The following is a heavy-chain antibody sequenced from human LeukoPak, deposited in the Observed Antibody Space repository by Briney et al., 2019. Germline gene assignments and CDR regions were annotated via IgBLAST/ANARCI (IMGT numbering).Heavy chain of an antibody. J-gene: IGHJ4*02. Sequence: SETLSLTCAVYGGSFSGYYWSWIRQPPGKGLEWIGEIYHSGSTNYNPSLKSRVTISVDTSKNQFSLKLSSVTAADTAVYYCARGLQRRREMATRSGYWGQGTLVTVSS. V-gene: IGHV4-34*01. CDR1: GGSFSGYY. CDR3: ARGLQRRREMATRSGY. D-gene: IGHD5-24*01. CDR2: IYHSGST.